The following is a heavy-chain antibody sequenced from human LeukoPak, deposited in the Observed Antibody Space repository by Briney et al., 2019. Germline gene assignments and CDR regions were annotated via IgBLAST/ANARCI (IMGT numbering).Heavy chain of an antibody. D-gene: IGHD2-15*01. Sequence: GGSLRLSCAASGFTFSSYAMSWVRQAPGKGLEWVSRISGSGGNTYYADSVKGRFTISRDNSKNTLYLQMNGLRAEDTAVYYCAKDGGGLGFDMWGQGTTVTVSS. V-gene: IGHV3-23*01. CDR3: AKDGGGLGFDM. J-gene: IGHJ3*02. CDR1: GFTFSSYA. CDR2: ISGSGGNT.